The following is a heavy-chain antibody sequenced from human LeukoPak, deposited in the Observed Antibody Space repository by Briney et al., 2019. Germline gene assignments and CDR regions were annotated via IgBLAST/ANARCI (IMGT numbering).Heavy chain of an antibody. D-gene: IGHD3-22*01. CDR2: INAGNGNT. V-gene: IGHV1-3*01. J-gene: IGHJ5*02. Sequence: ASVKVSCKASGYTFTNYAIHWVRQAPGQRLEWMGWINAGNGNTKYSQKFQGRVSIARDTSASTAYMELSSLRSEDTAVYYCASLVYYYDSSGYHNWFDPWGQGTLVTVSS. CDR3: ASLVYYYDSSGYHNWFDP. CDR1: GYTFTNYA.